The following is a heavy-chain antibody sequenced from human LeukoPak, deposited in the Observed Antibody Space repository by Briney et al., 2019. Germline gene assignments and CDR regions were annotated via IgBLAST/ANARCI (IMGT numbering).Heavy chain of an antibody. J-gene: IGHJ4*02. D-gene: IGHD3-3*01. Sequence: GGSLRLSCVASGFTFTNYWMTWVRQAPGKGLEWVANMKQDGSEKYYVDSVKGRFTISRDNAKNSLYLQMNSLRAEDTAMYYCARDFRFLGDYWGQGTLVTVSS. CDR2: MKQDGSEK. CDR3: ARDFRFLGDY. V-gene: IGHV3-7*01. CDR1: GFTFTNYW.